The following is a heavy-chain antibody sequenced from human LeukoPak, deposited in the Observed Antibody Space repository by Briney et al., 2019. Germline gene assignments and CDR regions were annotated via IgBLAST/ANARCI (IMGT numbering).Heavy chain of an antibody. CDR3: ATQGLLDAFDI. CDR1: GFTFSDAW. D-gene: IGHD3-22*01. V-gene: IGHV3-15*01. CDR2: IKSRADGGTP. Sequence: PGGSLRLSCAASGFTFSDAWMIWVRQAPGKGLEWVGRIKSRADGGTPDYAAPVTGRFTISRGGSNGTLFLQMNSLTTEDTAVYYCATQGLLDAFDIWGQGTMVIVSS. J-gene: IGHJ3*02.